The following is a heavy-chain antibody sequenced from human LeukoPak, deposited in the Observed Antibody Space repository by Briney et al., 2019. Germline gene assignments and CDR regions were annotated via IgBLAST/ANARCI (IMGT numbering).Heavy chain of an antibody. Sequence: SXRLXCTASXFTXGDXAMSWVRQXPGXGLXXXGXXRSKAYGGTTEYAASVKGRFTISRDDSKSIAYLQMNSLKTEDTAVYYCTTVSLYCSSTSCPVDYWGQGTLVTVSS. CDR2: XRSKAYGGTT. CDR3: TTVSLYCSSTSCPVDY. D-gene: IGHD2-2*01. V-gene: IGHV3-49*04. J-gene: IGHJ4*02. CDR1: XFTXGDXA.